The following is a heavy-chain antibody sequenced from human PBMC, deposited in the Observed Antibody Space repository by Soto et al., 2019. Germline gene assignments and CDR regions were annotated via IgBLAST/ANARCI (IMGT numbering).Heavy chain of an antibody. D-gene: IGHD3-22*01. CDR1: GLTFGDYA. CDR2: IRGKAYTGTT. J-gene: IGHJ6*02. Sequence: QSGGSLRLSCTASGLTFGDYAMSWVRQAPGKGLEWVGFIRGKAYTGTTEYAASVKGRFTISRDDSKSIAYLQMNSLETEDTAVYYCTRDYYDTRGYYGMDVWGQGTTVTVYS. CDR3: TRDYYDTRGYYGMDV. V-gene: IGHV3-49*04.